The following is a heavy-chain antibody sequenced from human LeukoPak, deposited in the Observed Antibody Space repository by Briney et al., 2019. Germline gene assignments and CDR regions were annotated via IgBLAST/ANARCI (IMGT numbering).Heavy chain of an antibody. Sequence: ASVKVSCKASGYTFTGYYMHWVRQAPGQGLEWMGWINPNSGGTNYAQKFQGRVTMTRDTSISTAYMELSRLRSDDTAVYYCARVYSGSYSYAFDIWDQGTMVTVSS. D-gene: IGHD1-26*01. V-gene: IGHV1-2*02. J-gene: IGHJ3*02. CDR2: INPNSGGT. CDR3: ARVYSGSYSYAFDI. CDR1: GYTFTGYY.